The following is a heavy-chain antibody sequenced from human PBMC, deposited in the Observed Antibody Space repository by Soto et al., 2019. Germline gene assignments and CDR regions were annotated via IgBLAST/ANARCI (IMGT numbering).Heavy chain of an antibody. D-gene: IGHD6-13*01. V-gene: IGHV3-7*01. CDR1: GFTIRSDW. CDR3: ARDPGHSSSWFYYYGMDV. J-gene: IGHJ6*02. Sequence: GGPLRLCCAASGFTIRSDWRSWVRQAPGKGLEWVANIKQDGSEKDYVDSVKGRFTISRDNAKNSLYLHMNSLRAEDTAVYYCARDPGHSSSWFYYYGMDVWGQGTTVTVSS. CDR2: IKQDGSEK.